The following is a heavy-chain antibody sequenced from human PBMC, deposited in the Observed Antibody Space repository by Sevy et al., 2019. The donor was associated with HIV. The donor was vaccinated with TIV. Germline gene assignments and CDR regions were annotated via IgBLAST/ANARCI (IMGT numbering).Heavy chain of an antibody. J-gene: IGHJ5*02. CDR3: ARVRVVIVPSGWFDP. CDR2: IYHSGST. D-gene: IGHD3-3*01. Sequence: SETLSLTCAVSGYSISSGYYWGWIRQPPGKGLEWIGSIYHSGSTYYNPSLKSRVTISVDTSKNQSSLKLSSVTAADTAVYYCARVRVVIVPSGWFDPWGQGTLVTVSS. CDR1: GYSISSGYY. V-gene: IGHV4-38-2*01.